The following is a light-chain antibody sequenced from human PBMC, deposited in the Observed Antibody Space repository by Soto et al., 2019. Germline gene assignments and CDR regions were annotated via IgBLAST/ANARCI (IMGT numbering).Light chain of an antibody. Sequence: QSALTQPPSASGTPGQRVTISCSGSYSNIGNNYVNWYQHLPGTAPNLLIFSNDQRPSGVSDRFSGSKSDTSASLAISGLRSDDEAEYYCATWDDSLSGVVFGGGTKLTVL. V-gene: IGLV1-47*02. CDR2: SND. CDR3: ATWDDSLSGVV. CDR1: YSNIGNNY. J-gene: IGLJ2*01.